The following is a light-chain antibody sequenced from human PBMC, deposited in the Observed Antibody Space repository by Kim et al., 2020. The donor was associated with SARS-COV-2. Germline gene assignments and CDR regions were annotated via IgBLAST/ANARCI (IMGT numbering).Light chain of an antibody. J-gene: IGLJ2*01. CDR3: NSRDSNDNVV. Sequence: SYELTQPPSVSVAPGKTATITCGGNNIGSENVHWYQQQPGQAPVLVIHYDDDRPSGIPDRFSGSSSGNTASLTITGTQAGDEADYYCNSRDSNDNVVFGGGTQLTVL. CDR2: YDD. CDR1: NIGSEN. V-gene: IGLV3-21*01.